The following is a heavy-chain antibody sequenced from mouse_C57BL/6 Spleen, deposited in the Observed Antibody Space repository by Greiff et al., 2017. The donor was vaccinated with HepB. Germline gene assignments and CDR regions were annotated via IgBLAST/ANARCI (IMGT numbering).Heavy chain of an antibody. J-gene: IGHJ2*01. CDR2: IHPNSGST. CDR1: GYTFTSYW. CDR3: ARTAQEGPYYFDY. D-gene: IGHD3-2*02. Sequence: QVQLQQPGAELVKPGASVKLSCKASGYTFTSYWMHWVKQRPGQGLEWIGMIHPNSGSTNYNEKFKSKATLTVDKSSSTAYMQLSSLTSEDSAVYYCARTAQEGPYYFDYWGQGTTLTVSS. V-gene: IGHV1-64*01.